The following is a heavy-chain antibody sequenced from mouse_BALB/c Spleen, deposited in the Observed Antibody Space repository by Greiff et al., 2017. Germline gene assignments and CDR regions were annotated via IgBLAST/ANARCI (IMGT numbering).Heavy chain of an antibody. CDR2: ISTYYGDA. J-gene: IGHJ4*01. CDR3: AIRLYGNYDAMDY. D-gene: IGHD2-1*01. Sequence: QVHVKQSGAELVRPGVSVKISCKGSGYTFTDYAMHWVKQSHAKSLEWIGVISTYYGDASYNQKFKGKATMTVDKSSSTAYMELARLTSEDSAIYYCAIRLYGNYDAMDYWGQGTSVTVSS. CDR1: GYTFTDYA. V-gene: IGHV1S137*01.